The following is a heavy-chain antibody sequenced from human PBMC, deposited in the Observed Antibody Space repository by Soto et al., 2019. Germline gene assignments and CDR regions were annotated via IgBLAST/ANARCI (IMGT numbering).Heavy chain of an antibody. Sequence: EVQLVESGGGLVKPGGSLRLSCAASGFTFSNAWMSWVRQAPGKRLEWVGRIKSRTEGVTTDYAAPVKGRFTISRDDTKNTLYLQMHSLNTEYAAVDYCTTGAVVVVDAREDFFDIWGQGTMVTVSS. J-gene: IGHJ3*02. D-gene: IGHD2-15*01. V-gene: IGHV3-15*01. CDR3: TTGAVVVVDAREDFFDI. CDR1: GFTFSNAW. CDR2: IKSRTEGVTT.